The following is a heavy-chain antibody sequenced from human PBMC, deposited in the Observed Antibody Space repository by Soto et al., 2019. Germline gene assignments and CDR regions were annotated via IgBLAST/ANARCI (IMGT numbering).Heavy chain of an antibody. Sequence: GASVKVSCKASGYTFTGYYMHWVRQAPGQGLEWMGWINPNSGGTNYAQKFQGRVTMTRDTSISTACMELSRLRSDDTAVYYCARDHLRYFDWSPPYGMDVWGQGTTVTVSS. CDR1: GYTFTGYY. J-gene: IGHJ6*02. CDR2: INPNSGGT. V-gene: IGHV1-2*02. D-gene: IGHD3-9*01. CDR3: ARDHLRYFDWSPPYGMDV.